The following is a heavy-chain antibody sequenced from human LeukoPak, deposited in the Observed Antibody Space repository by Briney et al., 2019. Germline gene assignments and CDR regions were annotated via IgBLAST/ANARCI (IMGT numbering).Heavy chain of an antibody. CDR3: ARDPGGADL. J-gene: IGHJ2*01. D-gene: IGHD3-16*01. V-gene: IGHV3-48*03. CDR1: GFTFSNYE. Sequence: PGGSLSLSCAASGFTFSNYEMNWVRQAPGKGLEGVSYIGSSGSTIYYTVSVKGRFTISRDNAKNSLYLQMNSLRADDTAVYYCARDPGGADLWGRGTLVTVSS. CDR2: IGSSGSTI.